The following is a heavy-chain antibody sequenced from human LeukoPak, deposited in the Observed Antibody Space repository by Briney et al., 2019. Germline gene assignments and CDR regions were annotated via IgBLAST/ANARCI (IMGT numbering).Heavy chain of an antibody. Sequence: GASVKVSCEPSRGTFSSYAIGWVRQAPGQGLEWMGRIIPIFGTANYAQKFQGRVTITADKSTSTAYMELSSLRSEDTAVYYCARVYHINRFDPWGQGTLVTVSS. CDR2: IIPIFGTA. J-gene: IGHJ5*02. CDR1: RGTFSSYA. CDR3: ARVYHINRFDP. V-gene: IGHV1-69*06. D-gene: IGHD2/OR15-2a*01.